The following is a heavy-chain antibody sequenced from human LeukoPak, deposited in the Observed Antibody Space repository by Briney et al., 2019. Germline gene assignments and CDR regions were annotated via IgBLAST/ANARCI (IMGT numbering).Heavy chain of an antibody. V-gene: IGHV1-69*05. CDR3: ARDSKLYTGSSWDYYNYMDV. Sequence: SVKVSCKASGGTFSSYAISWVRQAPGQGLEWMGGIIPIFGTANYAQKFQGRVTITTDESTSTAYMELSSLRSEDTAVYYCARDSKLYTGSSWDYYNYMDVWGKGTTVTVSS. D-gene: IGHD6-6*01. CDR2: IIPIFGTA. J-gene: IGHJ6*03. CDR1: GGTFSSYA.